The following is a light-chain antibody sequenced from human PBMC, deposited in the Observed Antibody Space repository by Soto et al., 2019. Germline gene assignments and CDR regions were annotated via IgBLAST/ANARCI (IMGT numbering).Light chain of an antibody. J-gene: IGKJ1*01. Sequence: DIQMTQSPSSLSASVGDRVTISCRASEVMGNYLAWYQQKPGKVPNLLIYGASTLHSGVPSRFSGSASGADFTLTISSMQPEDVATYYCQSYYGAPWTFGQGTKVEIK. V-gene: IGKV1-27*01. CDR1: EVMGNY. CDR2: GAS. CDR3: QSYYGAPWT.